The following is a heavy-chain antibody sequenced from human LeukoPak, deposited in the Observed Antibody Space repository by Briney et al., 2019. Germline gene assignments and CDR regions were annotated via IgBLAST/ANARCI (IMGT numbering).Heavy chain of an antibody. J-gene: IGHJ2*01. Sequence: ASVKVSCKASGGTFSSYAISWVRQAPGQGLEWMGIISPSVGTTTYAQRFQGRVTMTRDMSTSTVFMELSSLRSEDTAVYYCARGTYYYDSSGYWGYFDLWGRGTLVAVSS. D-gene: IGHD3-22*01. CDR2: ISPSVGTT. V-gene: IGHV1-46*01. CDR3: ARGTYYYDSSGYWGYFDL. CDR1: GGTFSSYA.